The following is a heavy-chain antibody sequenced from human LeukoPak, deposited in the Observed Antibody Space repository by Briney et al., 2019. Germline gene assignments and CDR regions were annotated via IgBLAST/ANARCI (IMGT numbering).Heavy chain of an antibody. J-gene: IGHJ4*02. CDR1: SGSISSSSYY. CDR2: IYYSGNS. Sequence: SETLSFTCTVSSGSISSSSYYWGWIRQPPGKGLEWIGSIYYSGNSYYNASLKSQVSISIDTSKNQFSLKLTSVTAADTAVYYCARQTGSGLFILPGGQGTLVTVSS. D-gene: IGHD3/OR15-3a*01. CDR3: ARQTGSGLFILP. V-gene: IGHV4-39*01.